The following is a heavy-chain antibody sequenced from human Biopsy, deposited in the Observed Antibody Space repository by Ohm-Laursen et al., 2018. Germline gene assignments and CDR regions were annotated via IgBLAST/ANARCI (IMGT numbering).Heavy chain of an antibody. CDR1: GHSIRSGYY. D-gene: IGHD3-3*01. CDR2: IFQNGYT. CDR3: ARTPRDSFWSGSYKRGLWFDP. Sequence: PGTLSLTCAVSGHSIRSGYYWGWIRQPPGKGLEWIGSIFQNGYTYYNPSLETRVTISVDTSKDQFSLKLTSVAAADTAVYYCARTPRDSFWSGSYKRGLWFDPWGQGTLVIVSS. J-gene: IGHJ5*02. V-gene: IGHV4-38-2*01.